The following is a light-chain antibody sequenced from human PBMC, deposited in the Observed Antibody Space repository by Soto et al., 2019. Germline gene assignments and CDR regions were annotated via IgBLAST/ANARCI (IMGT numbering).Light chain of an antibody. CDR2: EVS. CDR3: SSYTSSSTLWV. Sequence: QSVLTQPASVSGSPGQSITISCTGTSSDVGGYNYVSWYQQHPGKAPKLMICEVSNRPSGVSNRFSGSKSGNTASLTISGLQAEDEADYYCSSYTSSSTLWVFGGGTKLTVL. CDR1: SSDVGGYNY. J-gene: IGLJ3*02. V-gene: IGLV2-14*01.